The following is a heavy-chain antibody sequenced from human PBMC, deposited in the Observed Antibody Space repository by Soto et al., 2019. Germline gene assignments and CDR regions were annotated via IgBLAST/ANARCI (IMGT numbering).Heavy chain of an antibody. Sequence: SETLSLTCTVSGGSIISYYWSWIRQPPWKGLEWIGYIYYSGSTNYNPSLKSRVTISVDTSKNQFSLKLSSVTAADTAVYYCARGGDVVDYYYYGMDVWGQGTTVTVSS. D-gene: IGHD2-2*01. CDR3: ARGGDVVDYYYYGMDV. V-gene: IGHV4-59*01. CDR1: GGSIISYY. CDR2: IYYSGST. J-gene: IGHJ6*02.